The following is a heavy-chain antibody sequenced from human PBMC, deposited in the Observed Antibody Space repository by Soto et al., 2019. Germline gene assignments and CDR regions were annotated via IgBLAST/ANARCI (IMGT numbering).Heavy chain of an antibody. CDR2: MNPGSGKT. CDR1: GYTFINYD. V-gene: IGHV1-8*02. Sequence: GASVKVSCKASGYTFINYDISWVRQATGLGLEWMGWMNPGSGKTGYANKFQVRVTMTRDASTSTAHLELSSLTSEDTAVYYCARMASSGTLNWFDPWGQGTLVTVSS. CDR3: ARMASSGTLNWFDP. J-gene: IGHJ5*02.